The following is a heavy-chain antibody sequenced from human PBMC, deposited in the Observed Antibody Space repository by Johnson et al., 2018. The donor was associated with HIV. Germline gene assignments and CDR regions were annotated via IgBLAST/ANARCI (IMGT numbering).Heavy chain of an antibody. CDR3: AKGLKLGSGDDGFDI. Sequence: QVLLVESGGGVVQPGRSLRLSCAVSGFTFTSHGMHWVRQAPGKGLEWVAVISYDGSNKYYADSVKGRFTISRDNSKNTLYLQMNSLRAEDTAVYYCAKGLKLGSGDDGFDIWGQGTMVTVSS. CDR2: ISYDGSNK. V-gene: IGHV3-30*18. D-gene: IGHD7-27*01. CDR1: GFTFTSHG. J-gene: IGHJ3*02.